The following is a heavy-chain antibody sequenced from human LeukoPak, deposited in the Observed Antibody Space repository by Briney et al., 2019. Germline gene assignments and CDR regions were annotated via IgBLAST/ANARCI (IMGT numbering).Heavy chain of an antibody. D-gene: IGHD2-15*01. Sequence: GGSLRLSCAASGFTFSDYYMSWIRQAPGKGLEWVSYISSSGSTIYYADSVKGRFTISRDNAKNSLYLQMNSLRAEDTAVYYCARERKEIVLVAAFDYWGQGTLSPSP. J-gene: IGHJ4*02. CDR1: GFTFSDYY. V-gene: IGHV3-11*04. CDR3: ARERKEIVLVAAFDY. CDR2: ISSSGSTI.